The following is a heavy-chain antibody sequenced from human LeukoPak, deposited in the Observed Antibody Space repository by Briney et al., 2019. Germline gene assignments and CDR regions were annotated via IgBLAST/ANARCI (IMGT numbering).Heavy chain of an antibody. D-gene: IGHD2-2*01. V-gene: IGHV4-34*01. Sequence: SETLSPTCAVYGGSFSGYFWSWIRQPPGKGLEWIGEINHSGSTNYNPSLKSRVTISVDTSKNQFSLKLSSVTAADTAVYYCASIDRYCSSTSCTDYHFDYWGQGTLVTVSS. CDR1: GGSFSGYF. J-gene: IGHJ4*02. CDR3: ASIDRYCSSTSCTDYHFDY. CDR2: INHSGST.